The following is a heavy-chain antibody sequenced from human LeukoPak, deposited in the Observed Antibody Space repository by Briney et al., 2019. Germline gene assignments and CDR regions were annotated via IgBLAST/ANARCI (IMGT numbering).Heavy chain of an antibody. Sequence: GASVKVSCKASGGTFSSYSMNWVRQAPGKGLEWVSSISSSSSSYIYYADSVKGRFTISRDNAKNSLYLQMNSLRAEDTAVYYCTRGDQDYGDYVLHYWGQGTLVTVSS. D-gene: IGHD4-17*01. CDR2: ISSSSSSYI. V-gene: IGHV3-21*01. J-gene: IGHJ4*02. CDR3: TRGDQDYGDYVLHY. CDR1: GGTFSSYS.